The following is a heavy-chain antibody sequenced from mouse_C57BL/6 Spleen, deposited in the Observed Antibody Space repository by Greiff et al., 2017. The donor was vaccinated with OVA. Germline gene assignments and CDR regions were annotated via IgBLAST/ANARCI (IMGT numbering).Heavy chain of an antibody. CDR3: ARDQVAHLDS. CDR2: ISDGGSCN. Sequence: DVLLVESGLGLVQPCRSLNLSCAASGFTFSSYAMSWVRQAPETRLEWVATISDGGSCNYSPDYVTGRFTISRANAKNNLYLSKNHLKSDDTALDNCARDQVAHLDSCGQDTTLTVSS. CDR1: GFTFSSYA. V-gene: IGHV5-4*01. J-gene: IGHJ2*01. D-gene: IGHD1-1*01.